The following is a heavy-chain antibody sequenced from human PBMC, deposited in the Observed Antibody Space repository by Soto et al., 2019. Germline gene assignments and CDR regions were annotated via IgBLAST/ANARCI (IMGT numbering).Heavy chain of an antibody. Sequence: SETLSLTCTVPGGSIRNVYWSWIRQAPGKGLEWIGFIFHSGNAKYNPSLKSRVTISVDTSKNQSSLSLDSVTAADTAVYFCARAHAPTLPFDSWGQGTLVTVSS. D-gene: IGHD2-15*01. CDR3: ARAHAPTLPFDS. CDR2: IFHSGNA. CDR1: GGSIRNVY. J-gene: IGHJ4*01. V-gene: IGHV4-59*01.